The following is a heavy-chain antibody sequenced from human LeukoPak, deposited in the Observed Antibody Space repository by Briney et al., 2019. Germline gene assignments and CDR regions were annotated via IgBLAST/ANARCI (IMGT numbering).Heavy chain of an antibody. Sequence: PSETLSLTCTVSGGSISSGGNYWSWIRQHPGKGLEWIGYISYSGRTSYNSSLQSRVTISVDTAKHLFSLKLSSVTAADTAVYYCARFQYKAAFDIWGQGTMVTVSS. V-gene: IGHV4-31*03. CDR1: GGSISSGGNY. D-gene: IGHD1-1*01. CDR2: ISYSGRT. J-gene: IGHJ3*02. CDR3: ARFQYKAAFDI.